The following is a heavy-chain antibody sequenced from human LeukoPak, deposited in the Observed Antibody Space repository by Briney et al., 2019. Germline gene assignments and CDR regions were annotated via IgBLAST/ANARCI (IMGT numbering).Heavy chain of an antibody. D-gene: IGHD3-22*01. J-gene: IGHJ3*02. CDR3: ARGYYDSRGYSNPFDI. V-gene: IGHV4-59*01. CDR1: GVSISSSY. Sequence: PSETLSLTCTVSGVSISSSYWSWIRQSPGRGLEWIGYIHYSGSTNYNPSLKSRVSISVDTSGNQFFLRLSSVTAADTALYYCARGYYDSRGYSNPFDIWGQGTMVTVSS. CDR2: IHYSGST.